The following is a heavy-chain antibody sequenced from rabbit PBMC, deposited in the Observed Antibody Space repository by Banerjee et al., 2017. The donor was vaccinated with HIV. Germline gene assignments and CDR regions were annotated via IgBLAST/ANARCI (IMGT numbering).Heavy chain of an antibody. J-gene: IGHJ4*01. CDR1: GFSFSVNYH. D-gene: IGHD8-1*01. Sequence: QSLEESGGDLVKPGASLTLTCTASGFSFSVNYHMCWVRQAPGKGLEWIACIYAGSGGSTYYASWAKGRFTISKTSSTAVTLQMTSLTAADTATYFCARVDAGSNYAWNLWGPGTLVTVS. V-gene: IGHV1S40*01. CDR2: IYAGSGGST. CDR3: ARVDAGSNYAWNL.